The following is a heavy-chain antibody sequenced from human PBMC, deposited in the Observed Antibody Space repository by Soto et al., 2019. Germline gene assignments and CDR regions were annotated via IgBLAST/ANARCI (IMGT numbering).Heavy chain of an antibody. V-gene: IGHV3-30-3*01. D-gene: IGHD2-2*01. J-gene: IGHJ4*02. CDR2: ISYDGSNK. CDR1: GFTFSSYA. Sequence: QVQLVESGGGVVQPGRSLRLSCAASGFTFSSYAMHWVRQAPGKGLEWVAVISYDGSNKYYADSVKGRFTISRDNSKNTLYLQMISLRAEDTAVYYCAREFPYQGAKTGPYFDYWGQGTLVTVSS. CDR3: AREFPYQGAKTGPYFDY.